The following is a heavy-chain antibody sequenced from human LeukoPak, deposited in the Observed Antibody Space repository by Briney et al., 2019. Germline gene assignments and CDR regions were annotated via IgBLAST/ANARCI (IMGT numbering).Heavy chain of an antibody. J-gene: IGHJ4*02. CDR2: INHSGST. CDR3: ARGLEYYDSSGYIN. Sequence: KSSETLSLTCAVYGGSFSGYYWSWIRQPPGKGLEWIGEINHSGSTNYNPSLKSRVTISVDTSKNQFSLKLSSVTAADTAVYYCARGLEYYDSSGYINWGQGTLVTVSS. D-gene: IGHD3-22*01. CDR1: GGSFSGYY. V-gene: IGHV4-34*01.